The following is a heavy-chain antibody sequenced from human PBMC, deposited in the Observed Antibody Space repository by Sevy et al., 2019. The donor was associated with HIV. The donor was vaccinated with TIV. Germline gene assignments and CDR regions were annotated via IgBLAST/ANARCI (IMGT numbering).Heavy chain of an antibody. CDR1: GFSLSNAS. D-gene: IGHD3-16*01. Sequence: GGSLRLSCAASGFSLSNASMSWVRQAPGKGLEWVGRIKRKTDGGTTDYAAPVKGRFTISRDDSKNTLYLQMNSMKTEDTAVYYCTTRRGRVAFDIWGQGSMVTVSS. CDR2: IKRKTDGGTT. CDR3: TTRRGRVAFDI. J-gene: IGHJ3*02. V-gene: IGHV3-15*01.